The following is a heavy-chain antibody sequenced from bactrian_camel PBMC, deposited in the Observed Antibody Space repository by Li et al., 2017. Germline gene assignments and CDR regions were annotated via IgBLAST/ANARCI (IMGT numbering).Heavy chain of an antibody. CDR1: GFTFSSYA. CDR3: TTAAFGY. D-gene: IGHD1*01. J-gene: IGHJ4*01. Sequence: DVQLVESGGDLVQPGGSLRVSCVGSGFTFSSYAIHWVRQAPGKGLEWVAVITGAGGATYYRDSVKGRFTISRDNAKNTLYLQMISLEPEDTAVYYCTTAAFGYWGQGTQVTVS. CDR2: ITGAGGAT. V-gene: IGHV3S40*01.